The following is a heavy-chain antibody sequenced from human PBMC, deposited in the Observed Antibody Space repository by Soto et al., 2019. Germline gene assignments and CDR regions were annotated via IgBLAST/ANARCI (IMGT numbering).Heavy chain of an antibody. Sequence: DVQLVESGGGLVQPGRSLRLSCGASGFTFDDYAMHWVRQAPGKGLEWVSGISWNSGSIAYAASVKGRFTISRDNAKNSLYLQMNSLTPEDTALYYCAKDFSDIWDYRRDFDYWGQGTLVTVSS. CDR2: ISWNSGSI. J-gene: IGHJ4*02. V-gene: IGHV3-9*01. D-gene: IGHD1-7*01. CDR3: AKDFSDIWDYRRDFDY. CDR1: GFTFDDYA.